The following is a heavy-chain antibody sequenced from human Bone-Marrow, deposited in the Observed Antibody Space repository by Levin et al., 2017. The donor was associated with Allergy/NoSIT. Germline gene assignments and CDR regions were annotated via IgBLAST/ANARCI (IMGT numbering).Heavy chain of an antibody. V-gene: IGHV1-2*02. D-gene: IGHD3-10*01. Sequence: VASVKVSCKASGYTFTGYYVHWVRQAPGQGLEWMGWINPNSGGTNYAQKFQGRVTMTRDTSISAAYMELSRLRSDEKAVYYCARGAGLGSGSDYPYDAFDIWGQGTMVTVSS. J-gene: IGHJ3*02. CDR2: INPNSGGT. CDR3: ARGAGLGSGSDYPYDAFDI. CDR1: GYTFTGYY.